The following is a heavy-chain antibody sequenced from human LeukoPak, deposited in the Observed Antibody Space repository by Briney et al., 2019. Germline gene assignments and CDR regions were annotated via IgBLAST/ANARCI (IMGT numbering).Heavy chain of an antibody. V-gene: IGHV3-43D*03. D-gene: IGHD3-3*01. CDR1: GFTFSTYA. J-gene: IGHJ6*03. Sequence: HPGGSLRLSCAASGFTFSTYAMSWVRQAPGKGLEWVSLISWDGGSTYYADSVKGRFTISRDNSKNSLYLQMNSLRAEDTALYYCAKDNYDFWSGSKSYYYYYYMDVWGKGTTVTVSS. CDR3: AKDNYDFWSGSKSYYYYYYMDV. CDR2: ISWDGGST.